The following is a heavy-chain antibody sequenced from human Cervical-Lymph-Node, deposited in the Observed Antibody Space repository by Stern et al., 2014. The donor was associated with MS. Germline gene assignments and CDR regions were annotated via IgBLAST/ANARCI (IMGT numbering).Heavy chain of an antibody. J-gene: IGHJ4*02. Sequence: VHLVESGGGVVQPGRSLRLSCAASGFTFSSYGMHWVRQAPGKGLEWVAVIWYDGSNKYYADSVKGRFTISRDNSKNPLLLQMNSLRAEDTAVYYCAREPDDSSGYYSDYWGQGTLVTVSS. CDR1: GFTFSSYG. V-gene: IGHV3-33*01. CDR3: AREPDDSSGYYSDY. CDR2: IWYDGSNK. D-gene: IGHD3-22*01.